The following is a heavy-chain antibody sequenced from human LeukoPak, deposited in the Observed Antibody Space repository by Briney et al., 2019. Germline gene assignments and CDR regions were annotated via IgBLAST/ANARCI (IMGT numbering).Heavy chain of an antibody. CDR3: AELGITMIGGV. Sequence: PGGTLRLSCAASGFTFSSYEMNWVRQAPGKGLEWVSYISSSGSTIYYADSVKGRFTISRDNAKNSLYLQMNSLRAEDTAVYYCAELGITMIGGVWGKGTTVTISS. J-gene: IGHJ6*04. D-gene: IGHD3-10*02. V-gene: IGHV3-48*03. CDR2: ISSSGSTI. CDR1: GFTFSSYE.